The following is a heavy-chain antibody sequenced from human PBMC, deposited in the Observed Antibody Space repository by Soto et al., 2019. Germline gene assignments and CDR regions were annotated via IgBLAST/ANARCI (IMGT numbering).Heavy chain of an antibody. CDR3: ARQQPYYDILTGRPSLFDY. D-gene: IGHD3-9*01. J-gene: IGHJ4*02. Sequence: QLQLQESGPGLVKPSETLSLTCTVSGGSISSSSYYWGWIRQPPGKGLEWIGSIYYSGSTYYNPSLKSRVPIAVDTSKNQFSLKLSPVTAADTAVYYCARQQPYYDILTGRPSLFDYWGQGTLVTVSS. CDR2: IYYSGST. V-gene: IGHV4-39*01. CDR1: GGSISSSSYY.